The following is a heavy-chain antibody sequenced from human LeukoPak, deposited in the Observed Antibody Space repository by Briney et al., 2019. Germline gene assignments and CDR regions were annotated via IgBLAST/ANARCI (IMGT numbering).Heavy chain of an antibody. D-gene: IGHD3-9*01. CDR1: GFTFRSTV. Sequence: PGGSLRLSCAASGFTFRSTVMTWVRQAPGKGLEWVANINREGNEKYYVDSVKGRFTISRDNAKSSLYLQMNSLRAEDTAVYYCTSDFDRTAGHWGQGTLVIVSS. CDR2: INREGNEK. CDR3: TSDFDRTAGH. V-gene: IGHV3-7*01. J-gene: IGHJ4*02.